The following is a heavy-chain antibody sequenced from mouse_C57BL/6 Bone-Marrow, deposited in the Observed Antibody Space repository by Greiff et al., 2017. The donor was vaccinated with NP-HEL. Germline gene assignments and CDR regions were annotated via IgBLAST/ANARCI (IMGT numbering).Heavy chain of an antibody. CDR2: IYPGSGST. CDR1: GYTFTSYW. Sequence: VQLQQPGAELVKPGASVKMSCKASGYTFTSYWITWVKQRPGQGLEWIGDIYPGSGSTNYNEKFKSKATLTVDTSSSTAYMQLSSLTSEDSAVYYGARRGSSYGKKDYCDYWGKGTTLTVSS. CDR3: ARRGSSYGKKDYCDY. V-gene: IGHV1-55*01. J-gene: IGHJ2*01. D-gene: IGHD2-1*01.